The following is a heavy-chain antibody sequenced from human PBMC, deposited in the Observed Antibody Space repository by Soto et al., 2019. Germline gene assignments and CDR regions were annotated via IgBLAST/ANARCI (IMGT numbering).Heavy chain of an antibody. V-gene: IGHV5-51*01. D-gene: IGHD4-17*01. J-gene: IGHJ6*02. CDR3: ARLQRHYGDYYYYYYGMDV. Sequence: GESLKISCMGSGYKVSTWHNFTSYWIAWVRQMPREGLEWMGVIYPGDSDTRYSPSFQGQVTISADKSISTAYLQWSSLKASDTAMYYCARLQRHYGDYYYYYYGMDVWGQGTTVTVSS. CDR2: IYPGDSDT. CDR1: GYKVSTWHNFTSYW.